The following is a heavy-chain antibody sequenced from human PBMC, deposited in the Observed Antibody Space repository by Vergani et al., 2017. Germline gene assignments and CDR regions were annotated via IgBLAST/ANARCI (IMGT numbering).Heavy chain of an antibody. CDR3: ARGGRGWFDP. Sequence: QVQLQQWGAGLLKPSETLSLTCAVYGGSFSGYYWSWIRQPAGKGLEWIGRIYTSGSTNYNPSLKSRVTMSVDTSKNQFSLKLSSVTAADTAVYYCARGGRGWFDPWGQGTLVTVSS. D-gene: IGHD3-16*01. V-gene: IGHV4-59*10. J-gene: IGHJ5*02. CDR1: GGSFSGYY. CDR2: IYTSGST.